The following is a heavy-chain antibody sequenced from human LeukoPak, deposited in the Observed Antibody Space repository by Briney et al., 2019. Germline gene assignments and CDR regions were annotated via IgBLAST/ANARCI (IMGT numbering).Heavy chain of an antibody. CDR1: GFTLSSID. Sequence: PGGSLRLSCVASGFTLSSIDMRWVRQAPGKGLEWVTVFYSGGNTSYADSVKGRFTISRDKSKNTLYLQMNSLRAEDRAVYYCASDRRSYGGNFDYWGLGTLVTVSS. V-gene: IGHV3-66*01. CDR2: FYSGGNT. CDR3: ASDRRSYGGNFDY. J-gene: IGHJ4*02. D-gene: IGHD4-23*01.